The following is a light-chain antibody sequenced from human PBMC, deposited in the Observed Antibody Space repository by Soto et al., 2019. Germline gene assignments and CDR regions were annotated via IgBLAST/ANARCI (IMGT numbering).Light chain of an antibody. CDR1: QSISSW. CDR3: QQYNRPWT. J-gene: IGKJ1*01. CDR2: KAS. V-gene: IGKV1-5*03. Sequence: DIQMTQSPSTLSASVGDRVTITCRASQSISSWLAWYQQKPGKAPKLLIYKASSLESGVPSRFSGSGSGTEFTLTISSLQPDDFATYYCQQYNRPWTFGQGSKADVK.